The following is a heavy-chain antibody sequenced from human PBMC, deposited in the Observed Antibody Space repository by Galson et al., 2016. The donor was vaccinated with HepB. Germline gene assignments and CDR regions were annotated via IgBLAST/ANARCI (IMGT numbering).Heavy chain of an antibody. CDR2: INTYTGNT. CDR1: GYTFTSYG. D-gene: IGHD3-10*01. Sequence: SVKVSCKASGYTFTSYGIHWVRQAPGQGLEWMGRINTYTGNTNYPQKFQGRVTMTTDTSTSTAYMDLRSLRPDDTAVYYCARDRAYGGLMFDPWGQGTLVTVSS. CDR3: ARDRAYGGLMFDP. V-gene: IGHV1-18*01. J-gene: IGHJ5*02.